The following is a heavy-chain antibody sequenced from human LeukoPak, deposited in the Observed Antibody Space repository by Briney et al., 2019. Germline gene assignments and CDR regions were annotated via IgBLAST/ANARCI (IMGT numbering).Heavy chain of an antibody. CDR3: ARRIVVVVAAIHYYYYMDV. CDR2: ISSSSSYI. Sequence: GGSLRLSCAASGFTFSSYSMNWVRQAPGKGLEWVSSISSSSSYIYYADSVKGRFTISRDNAKNSLYLQMNSLRAEDTAVYYCARRIVVVVAAIHYYYYMDVWGKGTTVTVSS. D-gene: IGHD2-15*01. CDR1: GFTFSSYS. V-gene: IGHV3-21*01. J-gene: IGHJ6*03.